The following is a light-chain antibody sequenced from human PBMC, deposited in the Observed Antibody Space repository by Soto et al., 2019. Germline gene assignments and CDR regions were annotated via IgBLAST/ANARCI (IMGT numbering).Light chain of an antibody. CDR3: ATWDDSLNGRV. J-gene: IGLJ2*01. V-gene: IGLV1-44*01. CDR2: GHN. CDR1: SSSIGSNT. Sequence: QSVLTQPPSASGTPGQRVTISCSGNSSSIGSNTVNWYQQLPGTAPKLLIYGHNQRPSGVPDRFSSSKSGTSASLAISGLQSEDEADYYCATWDDSLNGRVFGGGTKLTVL.